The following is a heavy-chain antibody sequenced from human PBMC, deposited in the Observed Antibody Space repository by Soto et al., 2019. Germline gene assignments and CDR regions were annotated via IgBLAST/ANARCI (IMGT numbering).Heavy chain of an antibody. D-gene: IGHD5-18*01. J-gene: IGHJ5*02. CDR3: ARDSMYTAMAQGGRTGWFDP. Sequence: QVQLVESGGGVVQPGRSLRLSCAASGFTFSSYAMHWVRQAPGKGLEWVAVISYDGSNKYYADSVKGRFTISRDNSKNTMYLQMNSLRAEDTAVYYCARDSMYTAMAQGGRTGWFDPWGQGTLVTVSS. CDR2: ISYDGSNK. CDR1: GFTFSSYA. V-gene: IGHV3-30-3*01.